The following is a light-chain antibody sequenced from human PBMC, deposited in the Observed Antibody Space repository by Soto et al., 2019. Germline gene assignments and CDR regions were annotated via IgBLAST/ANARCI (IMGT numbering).Light chain of an antibody. CDR1: SSDVGGYNY. CDR2: DVS. CDR3: CSYAGSYRYV. Sequence: QSALTQPRSVSGSPGQSVTISCTGTSSDVGGYNYVSWYQQHSGKAPKFMIYDVSKRPSGVPDRFSGSKSGNTASLTISGLQAEDEADYYCCSYAGSYRYVLGTGTKLTVL. V-gene: IGLV2-11*01. J-gene: IGLJ1*01.